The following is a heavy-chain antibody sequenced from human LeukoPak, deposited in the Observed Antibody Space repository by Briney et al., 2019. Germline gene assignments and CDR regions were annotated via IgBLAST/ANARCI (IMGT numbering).Heavy chain of an antibody. V-gene: IGHV1-18*01. D-gene: IGHD2-2*01. CDR3: ARDQGVVVVPAAIDFDY. CDR1: GYTFTSYG. Sequence: ASVKVSCNASGYTFTSYGISWVRQAPGQGLEWMGWISAYNGNTNYAQKLQGRVTMTTDTSTSTAYMELRSLRSDDTAVYYCARDQGVVVVPAAIDFDYWGQGTLVTVSS. CDR2: ISAYNGNT. J-gene: IGHJ4*02.